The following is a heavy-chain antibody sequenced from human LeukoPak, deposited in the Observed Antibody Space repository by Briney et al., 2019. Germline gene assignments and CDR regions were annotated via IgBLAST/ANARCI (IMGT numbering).Heavy chain of an antibody. CDR3: AATIKRDYGDTNLDY. D-gene: IGHD4-17*01. CDR2: MYNSENT. Sequence: SETLSLTCTVSGDSFSNYYWSWIRQPPGKGLEWIGYMYNSENTNYNPSLKSRVTISKDTSKNQLSLNLMSVTAADTAVYYCAATIKRDYGDTNLDYWGQGTLVTVSS. J-gene: IGHJ4*02. V-gene: IGHV4-59*01. CDR1: GDSFSNYY.